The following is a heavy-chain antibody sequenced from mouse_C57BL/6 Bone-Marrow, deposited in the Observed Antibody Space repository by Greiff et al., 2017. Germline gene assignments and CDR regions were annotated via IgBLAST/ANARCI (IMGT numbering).Heavy chain of an antibody. CDR3: ARWGLRRWAWFAY. CDR1: GYTFTDYY. V-gene: IGHV1-19*01. D-gene: IGHD2-2*01. J-gene: IGHJ3*01. Sequence: VQLQQSGPVLVKPGASVKMSCKASGYTFTDYYMNWVKQSHGKSLEWIGVINPYNGGTSYNQKLKGKATLTVDKSSSTAYMELNSLTSEDSAVYYCARWGLRRWAWFAYWGQGTLVTVSA. CDR2: INPYNGGT.